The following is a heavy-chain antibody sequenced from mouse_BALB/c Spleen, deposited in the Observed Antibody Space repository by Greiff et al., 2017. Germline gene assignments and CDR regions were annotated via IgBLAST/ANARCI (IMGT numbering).Heavy chain of an antibody. J-gene: IGHJ3*01. CDR3: ARKYGNYVAWFAY. Sequence: EVQLQESGAELVKPGASVKLSCTASGFNIKDTYMHWVKQRPEQGLEWIGRIDPANGNTKYDPKFQGKATITADTSSNTAYLQLSSLTSEDTAVYYCARKYGNYVAWFAYWGRGTLVTVSA. CDR1: GFNIKDTY. CDR2: IDPANGNT. V-gene: IGHV14-3*02. D-gene: IGHD2-10*02.